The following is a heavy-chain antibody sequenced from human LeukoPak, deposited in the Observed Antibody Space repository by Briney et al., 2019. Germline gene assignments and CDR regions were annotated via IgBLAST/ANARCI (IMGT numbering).Heavy chain of an antibody. CDR2: LYYSGST. CDR1: GGSISSYS. D-gene: IGHD3-16*02. CDR3: ARGGNYVWGSYRYDFDY. Sequence: SETLSLTCTVSGGSISSYSWSWIRQPPGKGLEWIGYLYYSGSTNYNPSLKSRVTISGDTSKNQFSLKLSSVTAADTAVYYCARGGNYVWGSYRYDFDYWGQGTLVTVSS. J-gene: IGHJ4*02. V-gene: IGHV4-59*01.